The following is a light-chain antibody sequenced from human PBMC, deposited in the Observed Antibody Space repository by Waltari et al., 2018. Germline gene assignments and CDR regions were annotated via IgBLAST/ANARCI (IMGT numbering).Light chain of an antibody. J-gene: IGKJ1*01. Sequence: IVMTQSPDSLAVSLGERATINCKSSQSVLYSPNNKNYLAWYQQKPGQPPKLLIYWASTRESGVPDRFSGSGSGTDFTLTISSLQAEDVAVYYCQQYYSTPPTFGQGTKVEIK. CDR2: WAS. V-gene: IGKV4-1*01. CDR1: QSVLYSPNNKNY. CDR3: QQYYSTPPT.